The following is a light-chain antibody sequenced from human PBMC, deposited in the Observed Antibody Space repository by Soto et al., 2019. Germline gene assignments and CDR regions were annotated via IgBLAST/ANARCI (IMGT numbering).Light chain of an antibody. Sequence: IQMTQSPSTLSASVGDRVTITCRASTSISSWLAWYQQKPGKAPNLLIYKASSLESGVPSRFSGSGSGTEFTLTISSLQPDDFATYYCQPYNSYPLTFGGGTKVEIK. V-gene: IGKV1-5*03. CDR3: QPYNSYPLT. CDR1: TSISSW. CDR2: KAS. J-gene: IGKJ4*01.